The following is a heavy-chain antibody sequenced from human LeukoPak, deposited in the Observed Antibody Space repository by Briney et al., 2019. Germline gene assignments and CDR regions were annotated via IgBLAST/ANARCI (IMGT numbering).Heavy chain of an antibody. J-gene: IGHJ4*02. CDR3: ARDIGSGGVWFDY. D-gene: IGHD3-10*01. CDR1: GGSISSSSYY. CDR2: IYTSGST. Sequence: SETLSLTCTVSGGSISSSSYYWSWIRQPAGKGLEWIGRIYTSGSTNYNPSLQSRVTMSVDKSKNQFSLKLSSVTAADTAVYYCARDIGSGGVWFDYWGQGTLVTVSS. V-gene: IGHV4-61*02.